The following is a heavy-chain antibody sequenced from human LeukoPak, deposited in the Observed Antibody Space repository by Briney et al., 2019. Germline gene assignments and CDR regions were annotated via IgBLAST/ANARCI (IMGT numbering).Heavy chain of an antibody. CDR1: GGSISSGDYY. Sequence: PSQTLSLTCTVSGGSISSGDYYWSWIRQPPGKGLEWIGYICYSGSTYYNPSLKSRVTISVDTSKNQFSLKLSSVTAADTAVYYCARVPTTYCTNGVCYYFDYWGQGTLVTVSS. CDR2: ICYSGST. CDR3: ARVPTTYCTNGVCYYFDY. D-gene: IGHD2-8*01. V-gene: IGHV4-30-4*08. J-gene: IGHJ4*02.